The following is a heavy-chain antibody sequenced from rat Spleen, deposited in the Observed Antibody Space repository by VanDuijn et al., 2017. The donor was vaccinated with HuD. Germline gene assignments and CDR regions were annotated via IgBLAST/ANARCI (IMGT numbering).Heavy chain of an antibody. CDR2: ISTGGAGT. J-gene: IGHJ4*01. CDR1: GFTFSNYG. V-gene: IGHV5S13*01. CDR3: ATDGYYDGTYYAVYVMDA. Sequence: EVQLVESGGGLVQPGRSLKLSCAASGFTFSNYGMAWVRQTPTKGLEWVASISTGGAGTFYRDSVKGRFTISRDNAKNTLYLQMDSLKSEDTATYYCATDGYYDGTYYAVYVMDAWGQGASVTVSS. D-gene: IGHD1-12*02.